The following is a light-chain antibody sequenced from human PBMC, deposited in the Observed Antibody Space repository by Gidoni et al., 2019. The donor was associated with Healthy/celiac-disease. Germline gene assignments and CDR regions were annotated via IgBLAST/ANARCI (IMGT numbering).Light chain of an antibody. CDR3: QSYDSSPSGWV. Sequence: QSVLTQPPSVSGAPGQRVTISCTGSSSNIGAGYDVHWYQQLPGTAPKLLIYGNSTRPSGVPDRFSGSKSGTSASLAITGLQDEDEADYYCQSYDSSPSGWVFGGGTKLTVL. CDR1: SSNIGAGYD. CDR2: GNS. J-gene: IGLJ3*02. V-gene: IGLV1-40*01.